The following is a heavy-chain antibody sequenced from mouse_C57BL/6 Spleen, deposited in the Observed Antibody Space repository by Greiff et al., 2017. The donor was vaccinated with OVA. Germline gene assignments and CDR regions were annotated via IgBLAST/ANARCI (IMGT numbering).Heavy chain of an antibody. CDR2: INPSSGYT. CDR3: ARSGDNYYGTPSFYYAMDY. D-gene: IGHD1-1*01. J-gene: IGHJ4*01. CDR1: GYTFTSYW. V-gene: IGHV1-7*01. Sequence: VKLQESGAELAKSGASVKLSCKASGYTFTSYWMHWVKQRPGQGLEWIGYINPSSGYTKYNQKFKDKATLTADKSSSTAYMQLSSLTYEDSAVYYCARSGDNYYGTPSFYYAMDYWGQGTSVTVSS.